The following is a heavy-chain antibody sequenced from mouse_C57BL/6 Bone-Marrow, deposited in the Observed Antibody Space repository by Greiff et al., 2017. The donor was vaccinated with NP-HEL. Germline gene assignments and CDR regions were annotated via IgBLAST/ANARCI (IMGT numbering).Heavy chain of an antibody. CDR2: ISDGGSYT. CDR3: ARRTAQVPYYFDY. D-gene: IGHD3-2*02. Sequence: EVQLVESGGGLVKPGGSLKLSCAASGFTFSSYAMSWVRQTPEKRLEWVATISDGGSYTYYPDNVKGRFTISRDNAKNNLYLQMSHLKSEDTAMYYCARRTAQVPYYFDYWGQGTTLTVSS. J-gene: IGHJ2*01. V-gene: IGHV5-4*01. CDR1: GFTFSSYA.